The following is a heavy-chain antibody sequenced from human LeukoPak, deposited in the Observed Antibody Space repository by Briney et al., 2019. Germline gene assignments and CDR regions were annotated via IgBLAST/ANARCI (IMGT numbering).Heavy chain of an antibody. CDR2: INSDGINT. D-gene: IGHD3-9*01. J-gene: IGHJ4*02. CDR1: GFTFSGYW. Sequence: GGSLRLSCAASGFTFSGYWMHWVRQAPGKGLVWVSRINSDGINTSNADFVRGRFTISRDNAKNTLYLQMNNLRAEDTAVYYCSRDFTGYNDYWGQGTLVTVSS. V-gene: IGHV3-74*01. CDR3: SRDFTGYNDY.